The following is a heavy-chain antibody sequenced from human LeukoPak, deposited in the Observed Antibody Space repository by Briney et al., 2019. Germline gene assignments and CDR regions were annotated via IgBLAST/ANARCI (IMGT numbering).Heavy chain of an antibody. CDR2: ISSDSSHI. CDR1: GFTFSRYN. D-gene: IGHD4-11*01. Sequence: GGSLRLSCAASGFTFSRYNMNWVRQAPGKGLEWVSSISSDSSHIYNADSVRGRFAISRDNAKNSLYLQMNSLRAEDTAVYYCARGLPYNDAFDIWGQGTMVTVSS. V-gene: IGHV3-21*01. CDR3: ARGLPYNDAFDI. J-gene: IGHJ3*02.